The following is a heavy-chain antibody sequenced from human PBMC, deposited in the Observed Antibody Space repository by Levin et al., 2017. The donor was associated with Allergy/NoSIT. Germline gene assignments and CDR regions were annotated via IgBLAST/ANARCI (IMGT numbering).Heavy chain of an antibody. D-gene: IGHD6-19*01. CDR3: VRAVTGYYFDY. Sequence: GGSLRLSCAASGFTVSSNYMSWVRQAPGKGLEWVSIIYTVGTTHYTDSVKGRFIVSRDNSKNTMYLEMNSLRAEDTAVYYCVRAVTGYYFDYWGQGTLVTVSS. CDR1: GFTVSSNY. V-gene: IGHV3-53*01. J-gene: IGHJ4*02. CDR2: IYTVGTT.